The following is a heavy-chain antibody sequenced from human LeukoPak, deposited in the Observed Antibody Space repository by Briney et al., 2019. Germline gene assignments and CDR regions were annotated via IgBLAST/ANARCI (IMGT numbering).Heavy chain of an antibody. J-gene: IGHJ4*02. V-gene: IGHV3-7*01. CDR3: ARDRPGKYYFDS. CDR2: IKQDGSEK. D-gene: IGHD1-14*01. CDR1: GLNFRSFW. Sequence: PGGSLRLSCAVSGLNFRSFWMSWVRQAPGKGLEWVANIKQDGSEKFYVDSVKGRSTISRDNAKNSVFLQLNSLRDEDTAVYFCARDRPGKYYFDSWGQGALVIVSS.